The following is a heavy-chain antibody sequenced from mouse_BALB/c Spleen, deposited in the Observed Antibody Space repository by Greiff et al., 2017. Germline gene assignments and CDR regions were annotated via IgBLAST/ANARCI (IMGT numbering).Heavy chain of an antibody. J-gene: IGHJ1*01. V-gene: IGHV1-54*01. CDR1: GYAFTNYL. Sequence: QVHVKQSGAELVRPGTSVKVSCKASGYAFTNYLIEWVKQRPGQGLEWIGVINPGSGGTNYNEKFKGKATLTADKSSSTAYMQLSSLTSDDSAVYFCARGGNYVGWCFDVWGAGTTVTVSS. CDR2: INPGSGGT. D-gene: IGHD2-1*01. CDR3: ARGGNYVGWCFDV.